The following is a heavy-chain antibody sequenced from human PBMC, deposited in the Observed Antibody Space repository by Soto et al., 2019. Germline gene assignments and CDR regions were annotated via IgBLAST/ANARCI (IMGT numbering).Heavy chain of an antibody. CDR1: GDSMSRQY. D-gene: IGHD2-2*01. Sequence: SETLSLTCTVSGDSMSRQYWSWIRQSPGKGLEWIGFVFYSGSTSYNPSLKSRVTISIDTSKNQFSMELNSVTAADTAVYYCARYSSIYCSPEYCFDFWGQG. CDR3: ARYSSIYCSPEYCFDF. J-gene: IGHJ4*02. CDR2: VFYSGST. V-gene: IGHV4-59*11.